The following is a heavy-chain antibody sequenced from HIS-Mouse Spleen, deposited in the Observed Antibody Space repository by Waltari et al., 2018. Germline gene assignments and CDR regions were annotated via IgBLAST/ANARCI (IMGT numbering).Heavy chain of an antibody. Sequence: QVQLQESGPGLVKPSETLSLTCTVSGGSISSYYWSWTRQPPGKGLEWIGYIYYSGSTNYNPSLKSRVTISVDTSKNQFSLKLSSVTAADTAVYYCARSGSGSTLGAFDIWGQGTMVTVSS. CDR1: GGSISSYY. CDR2: IYYSGST. J-gene: IGHJ3*02. CDR3: ARSGSGSTLGAFDI. D-gene: IGHD6-19*01. V-gene: IGHV4-59*01.